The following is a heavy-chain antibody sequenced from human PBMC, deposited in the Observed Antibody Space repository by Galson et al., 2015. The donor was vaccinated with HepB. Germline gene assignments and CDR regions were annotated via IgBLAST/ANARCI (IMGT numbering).Heavy chain of an antibody. V-gene: IGHV3-73*01. CDR2: IRSKGSNYAT. CDR1: GFSFSGAA. Sequence: SLILSCAASGFSFSGAAMHWVRQASGKGLEWVGRIRSKGSNYATAYAASVQGRFTISRDDSKNMAYLQMNSLKTEDTAVYYCSRLLTTVTTRDFDYWGQGTLVTVSS. J-gene: IGHJ4*02. D-gene: IGHD4-17*01. CDR3: SRLLTTVTTRDFDY.